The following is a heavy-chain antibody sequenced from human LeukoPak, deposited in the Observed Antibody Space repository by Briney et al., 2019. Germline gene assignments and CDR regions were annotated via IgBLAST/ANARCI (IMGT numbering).Heavy chain of an antibody. Sequence: PGGSLRLSCAASGFTFSSYSMNWVRQAPGKGLEWVSSISSSSSYIYYADSVKGRFTISRDNAKNSLYLQMNSLRAEDTAVYYCARDGQKWLPIGENYYYYYGMDVWGQGTTVTVSS. CDR1: GFTFSSYS. CDR2: ISSSSSYI. D-gene: IGHD5-12*01. CDR3: ARDGQKWLPIGENYYYYYGMDV. V-gene: IGHV3-21*01. J-gene: IGHJ6*02.